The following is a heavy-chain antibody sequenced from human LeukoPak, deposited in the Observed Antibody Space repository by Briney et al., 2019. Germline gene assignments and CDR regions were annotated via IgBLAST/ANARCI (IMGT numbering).Heavy chain of an antibody. Sequence: KTGGSLRLSCAASGFTFSSYSMNWVRQAPGKGLEWVSSISSSSSYIYYADSVKGRFTISRDNAKNSLYLQMNSLRAEDTAVYYCARDRACSGGSCYVSDAFDIWGQGTMVTVSS. CDR3: ARDRACSGGSCYVSDAFDI. CDR2: ISSSSSYI. J-gene: IGHJ3*02. D-gene: IGHD2-15*01. CDR1: GFTFSSYS. V-gene: IGHV3-21*01.